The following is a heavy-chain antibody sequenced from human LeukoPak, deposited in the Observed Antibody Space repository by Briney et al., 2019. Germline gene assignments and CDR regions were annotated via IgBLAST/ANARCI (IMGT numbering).Heavy chain of an antibody. CDR3: ARIASHSSSWYDGGY. J-gene: IGHJ4*02. D-gene: IGHD6-13*01. CDR1: GFTLSSYW. Sequence: GGSLRLSCAASGFTLSSYWMHWVRQAPGKGLVWVSRINSDGSSITYADSVKGRFTISRDNAKNTLYLQMNSLRAEDTGVYYCARIASHSSSWYDGGYWGQGTLVTVSS. V-gene: IGHV3-74*01. CDR2: INSDGSSI.